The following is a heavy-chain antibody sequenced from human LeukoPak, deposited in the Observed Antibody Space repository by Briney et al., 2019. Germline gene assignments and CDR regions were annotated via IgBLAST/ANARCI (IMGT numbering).Heavy chain of an antibody. CDR2: ISAHNGDT. D-gene: IGHD1-26*01. CDR1: KYTFSGYY. J-gene: IGHJ4*02. CDR3: ARVKARSGSYSLDY. Sequence: ASVKVSCKAFKYTFSGYYMHWVRQAPGQGLEWMGWISAHNGDTNYAQRLQGRVTMTTDTSTSTAYMELRSLRSDDTAVYYCARVKARSGSYSLDYWGQGTLVTVSS. V-gene: IGHV1-18*04.